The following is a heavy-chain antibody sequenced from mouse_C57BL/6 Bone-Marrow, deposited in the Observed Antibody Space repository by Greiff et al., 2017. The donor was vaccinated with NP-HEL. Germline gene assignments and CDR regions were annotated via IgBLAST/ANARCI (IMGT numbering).Heavy chain of an antibody. Sequence: QVQLQQSGAELVKPGASVKISCKASGYAFSSYWMNWVKQRPGKGLEWIGQLYPGDGDTNYNGKFKGKATLTADKSSSTAYMQLSSLTSEDSAVYFCARYRRFITTVVLDYWGQGTTLTVSS. D-gene: IGHD1-1*01. CDR2: LYPGDGDT. CDR1: GYAFSSYW. V-gene: IGHV1-80*01. J-gene: IGHJ2*01. CDR3: ARYRRFITTVVLDY.